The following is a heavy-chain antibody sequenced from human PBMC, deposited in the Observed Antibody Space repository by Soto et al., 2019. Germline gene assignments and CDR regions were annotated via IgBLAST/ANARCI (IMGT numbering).Heavy chain of an antibody. Sequence: GGSLRLSCAASGFTFSSYGMHWVRQAPGKGLEWVAVIWYDGSNKYYADSVKGRFTISRDNSKNTLYLQMNSLRAEDTAVYYCARSDEDETTDGMDVWGQGTTVTVSS. J-gene: IGHJ6*02. CDR2: IWYDGSNK. V-gene: IGHV3-33*01. D-gene: IGHD4-17*01. CDR3: ARSDEDETTDGMDV. CDR1: GFTFSSYG.